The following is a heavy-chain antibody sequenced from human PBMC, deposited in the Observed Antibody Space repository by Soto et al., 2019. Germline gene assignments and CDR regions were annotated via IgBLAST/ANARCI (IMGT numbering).Heavy chain of an antibody. D-gene: IGHD3-22*01. J-gene: IGHJ5*02. V-gene: IGHV4-31*03. CDR3: ARVYHGPYYDSSGPVWFDP. Sequence: SETLSLTCTVSGGSISSGGYYWSWIRQHPGKGLEWIGYIYYSGSTYYNPSLKSRVTISVDTSKNQFSLKLSSVTAADTAVYYCARVYHGPYYDSSGPVWFDPWGQGTLVTVSS. CDR2: IYYSGST. CDR1: GGSISSGGYY.